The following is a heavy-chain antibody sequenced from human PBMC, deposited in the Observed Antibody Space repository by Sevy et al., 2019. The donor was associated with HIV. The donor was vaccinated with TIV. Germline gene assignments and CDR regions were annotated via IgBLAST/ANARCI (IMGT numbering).Heavy chain of an antibody. J-gene: IGHJ6*02. CDR1: GGSFSGYY. Sequence: SETLSLTCAVYGGSFSGYYWSRIRQPPGKGLEWIGEINHSRSTNYNPSLKSRVTISVDTSKNQFSLKLSSVTAADTAVYYCARGGYSSSSVYYYYGMDVWGQGTTVTVSS. CDR2: INHSRST. D-gene: IGHD6-6*01. V-gene: IGHV4-34*01. CDR3: ARGGYSSSSVYYYYGMDV.